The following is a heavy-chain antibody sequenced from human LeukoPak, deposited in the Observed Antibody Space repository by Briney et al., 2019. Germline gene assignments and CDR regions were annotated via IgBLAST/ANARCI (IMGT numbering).Heavy chain of an antibody. V-gene: IGHV3-23*01. Sequence: PGGSLRLSCAVSGFTVSNNYMNWVRQAPGKGLEWVSAISDSGGSTYHADSVQGRFTTSRDNSKNTLYLHMVSLRAEDTAIYYCAKQRRALVVPSTLDYWGQGTLVTVSS. CDR2: ISDSGGST. CDR1: GFTVSNNY. J-gene: IGHJ4*02. D-gene: IGHD2-2*01. CDR3: AKQRRALVVPSTLDY.